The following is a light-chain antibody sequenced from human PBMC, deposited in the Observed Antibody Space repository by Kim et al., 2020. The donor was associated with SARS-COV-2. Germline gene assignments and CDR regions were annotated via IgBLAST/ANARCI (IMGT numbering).Light chain of an antibody. J-gene: IGLJ1*01. Sequence: QSALTQPPSASGSPGQSVTISCTGTNSDIGGYNYVSWYQQHPGKAPKLMIYEVNKRPSGVPDRFSGSKSGNTASLTVSGLQAEDEADYYCSSYAVSHNWVFGTGTKVTVL. V-gene: IGLV2-8*01. CDR2: EVN. CDR3: SSYAVSHNWV. CDR1: NSDIGGYNY.